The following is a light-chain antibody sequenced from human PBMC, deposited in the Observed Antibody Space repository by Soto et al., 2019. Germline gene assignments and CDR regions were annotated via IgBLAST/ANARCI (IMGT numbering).Light chain of an antibody. V-gene: IGKV3-20*01. CDR1: RTVGRSY. J-gene: IGKJ1*01. Sequence: ETVLTQSPDIMYLSPGERATRSCRASRTVGRSYLAWYQQKPGQAPRLLIFGTSTRATAIPDRFSGGGSGTDFTLTISSLDPEDYAVYFCQQYDSVPPWTFGQGTKADIK. CDR2: GTS. CDR3: QQYDSVPPWT.